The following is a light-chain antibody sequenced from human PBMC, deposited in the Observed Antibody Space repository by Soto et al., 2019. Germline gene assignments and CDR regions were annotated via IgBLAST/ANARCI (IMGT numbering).Light chain of an antibody. J-gene: IGLJ1*01. Sequence: QSVLTQPASVSGAPGPSITISCPGTSSDVGGYNSVSWYQLHPGKAPKLILYDVTDRPSGVSYRFSGSKSGNTASLTISGLQAADEADYFCSSFTSSMTNVFGSGTKVTVL. CDR2: DVT. CDR1: SSDVGGYNS. V-gene: IGLV2-14*01. CDR3: SSFTSSMTNV.